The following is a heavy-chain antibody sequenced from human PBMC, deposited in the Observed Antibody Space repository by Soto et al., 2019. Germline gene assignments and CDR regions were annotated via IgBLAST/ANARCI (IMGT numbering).Heavy chain of an antibody. D-gene: IGHD6-19*01. Sequence: QVQLVQSGAEVKKPGSSVKVSCKSSGGTFNTYTINWVRQAPGQGLEWLGRIIPILGIANYAQKFQGRVTITADKSQTTAYMELSSLRSDDTAVYYCARGLGSGWQRIDYWGQGALVTVSS. CDR3: ARGLGSGWQRIDY. V-gene: IGHV1-69*02. J-gene: IGHJ4*02. CDR1: GGTFNTYT. CDR2: IIPILGIA.